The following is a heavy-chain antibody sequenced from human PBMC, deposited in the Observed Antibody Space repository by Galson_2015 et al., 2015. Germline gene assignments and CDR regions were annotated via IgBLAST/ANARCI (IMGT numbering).Heavy chain of an antibody. CDR2: FDPENGET. V-gene: IGHV1-24*01. CDR1: GYTLTELS. CDR3: ATLTESGSTFDY. D-gene: IGHD3-3*01. Sequence: SVKVSCKVSGYTLTELSMHWVRQAPGKGLEWMGGFDPENGETIYAQKFQGRVTMTEDTSADTAYMELSSLRSEDTAMYYCATLTESGSTFDYWGQGTLVTVSS. J-gene: IGHJ4*02.